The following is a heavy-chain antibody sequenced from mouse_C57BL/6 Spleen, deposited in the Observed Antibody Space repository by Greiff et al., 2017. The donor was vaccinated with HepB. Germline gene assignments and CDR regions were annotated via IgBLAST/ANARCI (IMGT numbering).Heavy chain of an antibody. CDR2: IDPSDSYT. V-gene: IGHV1-50*01. CDR1: GYTFTSYW. CDR3: ARGGYF. J-gene: IGHJ2*01. Sequence: QVQLKQPGAELVKPGASVKLSCKASGYTFTSYWMQWVKQRPGQGLEWIGEIDPSDSYTNYNQKFKGKATLTVDTSSSTAYMQLSILTSEDSAVYYCARGGYFWGQGTTLTVSS. D-gene: IGHD3-1*01.